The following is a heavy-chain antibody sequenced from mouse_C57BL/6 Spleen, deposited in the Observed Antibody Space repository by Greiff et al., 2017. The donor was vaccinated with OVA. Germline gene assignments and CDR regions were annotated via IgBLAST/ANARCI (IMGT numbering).Heavy chain of an antibody. CDR3: AREKMYYYGSSPWFAY. CDR2: INPSNGGT. V-gene: IGHV1-53*01. CDR1: GYTFTSYW. D-gene: IGHD1-1*01. Sequence: QVQLQQSGTELVKPGASVKLSCKASGYTFTSYWMHWVKQRPGQGLEWIGNINPSNGGTNYNEKFKSKATLTVDKSSSTAYMQLSSLPSEDSAGYYGAREKMYYYGSSPWFAYWGQGTLVTVSA. J-gene: IGHJ3*01.